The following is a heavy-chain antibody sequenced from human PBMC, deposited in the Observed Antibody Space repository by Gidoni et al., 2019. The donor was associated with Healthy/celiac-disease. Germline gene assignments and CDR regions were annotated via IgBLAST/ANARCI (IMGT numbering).Heavy chain of an antibody. D-gene: IGHD3-22*01. Sequence: QITLKESGPTLVKPTPTLTLTCTFSGFSLSTSGVGVGWIRQPPGKALEWLALIYWNDDKRYSPSLKSRITITKDTSKNQVVLKMTNMDPVDTATYYCANRLIPYKYYYDSSVSWFDTWGQGTLVTVSS. CDR2: IYWNDDK. V-gene: IGHV2-5*01. CDR1: GFSLSTSGVG. J-gene: IGHJ5*02. CDR3: ANRLIPYKYYYDSSVSWFDT.